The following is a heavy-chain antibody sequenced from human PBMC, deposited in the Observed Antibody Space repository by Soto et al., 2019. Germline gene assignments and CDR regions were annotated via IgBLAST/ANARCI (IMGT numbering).Heavy chain of an antibody. CDR3: TRLKETPLVTIAYDI. J-gene: IGHJ3*02. CDR2: IRSKAHNYAT. D-gene: IGHD5-18*01. Sequence: EVQLLESGGGLVQPGGSLRLSCAASGFTFSSYAMSWVRQAPGKGLEWVGRIRSKAHNYATAYAASVIGRFSVSRDDSRNTAYLQMNSLKTEDTAVYYCTRLKETPLVTIAYDIWGQGTMVTVSS. CDR1: GFTFSSYA. V-gene: IGHV3-73*01.